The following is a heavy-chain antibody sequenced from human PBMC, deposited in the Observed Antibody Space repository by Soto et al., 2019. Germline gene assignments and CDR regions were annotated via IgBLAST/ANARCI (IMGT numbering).Heavy chain of an antibody. J-gene: IGHJ4*02. CDR3: ARMRNILTGYRGHFDD. D-gene: IGHD3-9*01. V-gene: IGHV3-53*01. CDR1: GFTVSSNY. Sequence: GGSLRLSCAASGFTVSSNYMSWVRQGPGKGLEWVSVIHSGDSTYYADSVKGRFTISRDNSKNTVFLQMNSLRAEDTAVYYCARMRNILTGYRGHFDDWGQGTLVTVSS. CDR2: IHSGDST.